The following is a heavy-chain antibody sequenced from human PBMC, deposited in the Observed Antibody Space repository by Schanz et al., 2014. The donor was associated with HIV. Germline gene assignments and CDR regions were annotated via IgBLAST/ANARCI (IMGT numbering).Heavy chain of an antibody. CDR1: GFTFITYG. CDR2: ISYDGSNK. D-gene: IGHD6-19*01. CDR3: AKDRTDSGWYKEGPRELGE. Sequence: QVQLVESGGGVVQPGRSLRLSCAASGFTFITYGMHCVRQAPGKGLEWVAGISYDGSNKYYADSVKGRFTISRDSFNNTLYLHMSSLRAEDTAVYFCAKDRTDSGWYKEGPRELGEWGQGTLVTVSS. J-gene: IGHJ4*02. V-gene: IGHV3-30*18.